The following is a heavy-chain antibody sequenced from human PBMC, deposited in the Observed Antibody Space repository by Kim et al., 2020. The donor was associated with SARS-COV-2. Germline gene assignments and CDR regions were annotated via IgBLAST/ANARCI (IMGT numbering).Heavy chain of an antibody. V-gene: IGHV3-23*01. Sequence: GGSLRLSCAASGFTFSSYAMSWVRQAPGKGLEWVSAISGSGGSTYYADSVKGRFTISRDNSKNTLYLQMNSLRAEDTAVYYCAKDLRGEFGDWLLEVDYWGQGTLVTVSS. D-gene: IGHD3-9*01. CDR1: GFTFSSYA. CDR2: ISGSGGST. J-gene: IGHJ4*02. CDR3: AKDLRGEFGDWLLEVDY.